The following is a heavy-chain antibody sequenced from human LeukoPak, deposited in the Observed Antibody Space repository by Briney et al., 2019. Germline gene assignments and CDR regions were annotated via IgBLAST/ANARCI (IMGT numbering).Heavy chain of an antibody. Sequence: ASVKVSCKASGYTFTSYGISWVRQAPGQGLEWMGWISAYNGNTNYAQKLQGRVTMTTDTSTSTAYMELRSLRADDTAVYYCAKDHPVLVWFGGLDYWGQGTLVTVSS. D-gene: IGHD3-10*01. CDR3: AKDHPVLVWFGGLDY. CDR2: ISAYNGNT. V-gene: IGHV1-18*01. CDR1: GYTFTSYG. J-gene: IGHJ4*02.